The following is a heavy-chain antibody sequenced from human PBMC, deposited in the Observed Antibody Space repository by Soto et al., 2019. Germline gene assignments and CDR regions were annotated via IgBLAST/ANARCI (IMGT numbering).Heavy chain of an antibody. CDR3: ARLIEAAATYWFDP. CDR2: IYYSGST. D-gene: IGHD6-13*01. J-gene: IGHJ5*02. CDR1: GGSISSYY. Sequence: QVQLQESGPGLVKPSETLSLTCTVSGGSISSYYWSWIRQPPVKGLEWIGYIYYSGSTNSNPSLKRRVTISVDTSKNQFSLKLSSVTAADTAVYYCARLIEAAATYWFDPWGQGTLVTVSS. V-gene: IGHV4-59*01.